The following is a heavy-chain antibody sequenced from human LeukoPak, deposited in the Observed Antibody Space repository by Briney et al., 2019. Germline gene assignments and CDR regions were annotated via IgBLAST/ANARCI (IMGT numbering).Heavy chain of an antibody. Sequence: PGGSLRLSCAASGFTFSSYWMSWVRQAPGKGLEWVANIKQDGSEKYYVDSVKGRFTISRDNAKNSLYLQMNSLRAEDTAVYYCARDTGSSTSFFYYYYGMDVWGQGTTVTVSS. CDR3: ARDTGSSTSFFYYYYGMDV. CDR1: GFTFSSYW. CDR2: IKQDGSEK. D-gene: IGHD2-2*01. V-gene: IGHV3-7*01. J-gene: IGHJ6*02.